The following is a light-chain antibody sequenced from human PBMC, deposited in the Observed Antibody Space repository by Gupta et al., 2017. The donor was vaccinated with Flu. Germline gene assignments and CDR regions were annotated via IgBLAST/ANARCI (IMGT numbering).Light chain of an antibody. CDR3: QTGGTGIPV. J-gene: IGLJ2*01. Sequence: QLVLPQSPSASASLGASVKLTCTLSSGHSSYAIAWHQQQPEKGPRYLMKLNSDGSHSKGDGIPDRFSGSSSGAERYLTISSLQAEDETDYYCQTGGTGIPVFGGGTKLTVL. V-gene: IGLV4-69*01. CDR2: LNSDGSH. CDR1: SGHSSYA.